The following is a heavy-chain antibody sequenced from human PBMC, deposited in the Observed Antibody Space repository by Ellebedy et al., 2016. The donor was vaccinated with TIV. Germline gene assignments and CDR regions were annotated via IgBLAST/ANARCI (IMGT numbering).Heavy chain of an antibody. V-gene: IGHV3-23*01. CDR1: GFSFRSYA. J-gene: IGHJ5*02. Sequence: GESLKISCVASGFSFRSYAMSWVRQAPGKGLEWVSDISGSGGRTYYADSVKGRFTISRDNATNSLYLQMNSLRAEDTAVYYCARDEAWGRGTLVTVSS. CDR2: ISGSGGRT. CDR3: ARDEA.